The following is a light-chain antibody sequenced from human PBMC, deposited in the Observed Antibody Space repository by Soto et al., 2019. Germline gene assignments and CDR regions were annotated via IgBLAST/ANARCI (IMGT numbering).Light chain of an antibody. J-gene: IGKJ2*01. CDR1: QSVSSSS. CDR2: AAS. Sequence: EIVLTQSPGTLSLSPGERATLSCRASQSVSSSSLAWYQQKPGQAPRLLIYAASRRASGIPGRFSGSGSGTDFTLTISRLEPEDFAVYYCQQYFGSPPIYTFGQGTKLEIK. V-gene: IGKV3-20*01. CDR3: QQYFGSPPIYT.